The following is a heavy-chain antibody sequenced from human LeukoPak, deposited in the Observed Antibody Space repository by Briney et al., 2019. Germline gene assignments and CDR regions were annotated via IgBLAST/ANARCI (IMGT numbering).Heavy chain of an antibody. V-gene: IGHV1-2*02. Sequence: ASVKVSCKASGYTFTGYYMHWVRQAPGQGLEWMGWIHPNSGGTNYAWKFQGRVTMTRDTSIGTAYMELSSLRSDDTAVYYCARDLDSSASLEDWGQGTLVTVSS. CDR2: IHPNSGGT. J-gene: IGHJ4*02. CDR1: GYTFTGYY. CDR3: ARDLDSSASLED. D-gene: IGHD3-22*01.